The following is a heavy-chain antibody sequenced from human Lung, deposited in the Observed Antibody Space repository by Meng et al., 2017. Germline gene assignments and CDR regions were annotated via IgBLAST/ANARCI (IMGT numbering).Heavy chain of an antibody. J-gene: IGHJ5*02. CDR1: GDSVSRNRAA. Sequence: QLQQSGPRLVKPSQTFSFTCAISGDSVSRNRAAWKWIRQSPSRGLEWLGRTYYRSKWDNDYAGDVKSRITFNPDTSQNQFSLQLNSVTPEDTAVYFCASGYGLPSWGQGTLVTVSS. D-gene: IGHD5-18*01. CDR2: TYYRSKWDN. CDR3: ASGYGLPS. V-gene: IGHV6-1*01.